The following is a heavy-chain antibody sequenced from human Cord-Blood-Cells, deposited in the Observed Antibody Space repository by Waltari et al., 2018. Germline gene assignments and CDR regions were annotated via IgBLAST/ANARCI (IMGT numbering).Heavy chain of an antibody. CDR2: IKQDGSEK. Sequence: EVQLVESGGGLVQPGGSLRLSCAARVFTLRSHALHWLRTAPGKGLEWVANIKQDGSEKYYVDSVKGRFTISRDNAKNSLYLQMNSLRAEDTAVYYCAREESSSWPNWFDPWGQGTLVTVSS. V-gene: IGHV3-7*01. J-gene: IGHJ5*02. D-gene: IGHD6-13*01. CDR3: AREESSSWPNWFDP. CDR1: VFTLRSHA.